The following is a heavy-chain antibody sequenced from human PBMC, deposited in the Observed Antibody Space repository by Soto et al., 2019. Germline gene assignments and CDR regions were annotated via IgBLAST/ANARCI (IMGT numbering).Heavy chain of an antibody. CDR1: GFTFSSYS. V-gene: IGHV3-48*02. J-gene: IGHJ4*02. CDR2: ISSSSSTI. D-gene: IGHD1-20*01. CDR3: AREGQPYNWNYVDY. Sequence: GGSLRLSCAASGFTFSSYSMNWVRQAPGKGLEWVSYISSSSSTIYYADSVKGRFTISRDNAKNSLYLQMNSLRDEDTAVYYCAREGQPYNWNYVDYWGQGTLVTVSS.